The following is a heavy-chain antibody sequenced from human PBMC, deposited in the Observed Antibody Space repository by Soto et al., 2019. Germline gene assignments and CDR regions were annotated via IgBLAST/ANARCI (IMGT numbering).Heavy chain of an antibody. J-gene: IGHJ6*02. CDR3: ARDLYSNLYSYYYYYGMDV. V-gene: IGHV3-30*03. CDR2: ISYDGSKV. Sequence: PGGSLRLSCAASGFTFSSYGMHWVRQAPGKGLDWVAVISYDGSKVYDADSVKGRFTISRDNSRNTLYLQMNSLRAEDTAVYYCARDLYSNLYSYYYYYGMDVWGQGTTVTVSS. D-gene: IGHD4-4*01. CDR1: GFTFSSYG.